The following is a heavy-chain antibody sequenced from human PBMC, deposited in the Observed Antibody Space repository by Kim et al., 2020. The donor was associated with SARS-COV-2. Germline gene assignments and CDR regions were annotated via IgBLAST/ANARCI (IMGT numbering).Heavy chain of an antibody. CDR3: ARGSVDGYYRNYYYYGMDV. J-gene: IGHJ6*02. D-gene: IGHD3-3*01. Sequence: GRFTISRDNAKNSLYLQMNSLRAEDTAVYYCARGSVDGYYRNYYYYGMDVWGQGTTVTVSS. V-gene: IGHV3-11*06.